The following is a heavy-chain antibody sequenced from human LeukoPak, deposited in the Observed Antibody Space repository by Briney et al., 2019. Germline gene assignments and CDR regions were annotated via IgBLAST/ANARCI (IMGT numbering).Heavy chain of an antibody. Sequence: PGGSLRLSCAASGFTFSSYSMNWVRQAPGKGLEWVSYISSSSSTIYYADSVKGRFTISRDNAKNSLYLQMNSLRAEDTAVYYCARAHLYSYGSGSYEDYWGQGTLVTVSS. D-gene: IGHD3-10*01. J-gene: IGHJ4*02. CDR1: GFTFSSYS. CDR2: ISSSSSTI. CDR3: ARAHLYSYGSGSYEDY. V-gene: IGHV3-48*01.